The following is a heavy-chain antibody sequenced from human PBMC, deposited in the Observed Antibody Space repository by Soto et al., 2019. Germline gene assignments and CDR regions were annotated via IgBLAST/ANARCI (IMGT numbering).Heavy chain of an antibody. D-gene: IGHD2-21*02. J-gene: IGHJ4*02. Sequence: PSETLSLTCTVSGGSINSGDYYWSWIRQPPGKGLEWIGYIHNSGGAYYNPSLKSRVTLLIDMSKNQFSLKVNSVTATDTAVYLCARASVVATAVDYWGQGTLVTVS. V-gene: IGHV4-30-4*01. CDR1: GGSINSGDYY. CDR2: IHNSGGA. CDR3: ARASVVATAVDY.